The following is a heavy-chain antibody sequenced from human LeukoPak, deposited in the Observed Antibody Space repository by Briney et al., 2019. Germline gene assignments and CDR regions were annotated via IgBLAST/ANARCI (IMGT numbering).Heavy chain of an antibody. CDR3: ARGDVDTAMAYYYGMDV. CDR1: GGTFSSYA. CDR2: IIPIFGTA. J-gene: IGHJ6*04. Sequence: SVKVSCKASGGTFSSYAISWVRQAPGQGLEWMGGIIPIFGTANYAQKFQGRVTITADESTSTAYMELSSLRSEDTAVYYCARGDVDTAMAYYYGMDVWGKGTKVTVSS. D-gene: IGHD5-18*01. V-gene: IGHV1-69*01.